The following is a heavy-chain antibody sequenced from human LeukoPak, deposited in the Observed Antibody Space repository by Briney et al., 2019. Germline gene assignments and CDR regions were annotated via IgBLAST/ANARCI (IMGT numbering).Heavy chain of an antibody. CDR1: GFTFSNYA. Sequence: GGSLRLSCAASGFTFSNYAVMWVRQAPGQVLEWVSAITSGGAPRYADSVKGRFTNPRDNSKNTMYLQMNSLRAEDTAQYFCAREPNGDYIGAFEFWGRGTVVTVSS. J-gene: IGHJ3*01. V-gene: IGHV3-23*01. D-gene: IGHD4-17*01. CDR2: ITSGGAP. CDR3: AREPNGDYIGAFEF.